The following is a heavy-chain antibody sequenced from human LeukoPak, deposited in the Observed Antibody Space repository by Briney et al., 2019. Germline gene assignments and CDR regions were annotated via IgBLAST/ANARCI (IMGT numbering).Heavy chain of an antibody. CDR3: ARSGRTAIDY. D-gene: IGHD1-1*01. CDR2: IYYTGNA. Sequence: PSETLSLTCTVSGGSISGYYWNWIRQSPGKGLEWIAYIYYTGNANYNPSLKSRVTISVDTSKNQFSLKLSSVTAADTAVYYCARSGRTAIDYWGQGTLVTVSS. CDR1: GGSISGYY. V-gene: IGHV4-59*01. J-gene: IGHJ4*02.